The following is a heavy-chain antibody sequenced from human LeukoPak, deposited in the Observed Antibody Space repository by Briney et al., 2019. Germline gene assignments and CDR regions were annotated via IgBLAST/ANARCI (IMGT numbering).Heavy chain of an antibody. V-gene: IGHV4-59*08. CDR1: GGPISSYY. CDR2: IYYSGST. D-gene: IGHD3-10*01. Sequence: PSETLSLTCTVSGGPISSYYWSWIRQPPGKGLEWIGYIYYSGSTNYNPSLKSRVTISVDTSKNQFSLKLSSVTAADTAVYYCARQTHYGSGESWFDPWGQGTLVTVSS. J-gene: IGHJ5*02. CDR3: ARQTHYGSGESWFDP.